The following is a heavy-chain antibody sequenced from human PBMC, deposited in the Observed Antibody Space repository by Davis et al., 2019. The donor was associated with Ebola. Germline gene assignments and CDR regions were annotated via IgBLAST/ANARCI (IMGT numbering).Heavy chain of an antibody. CDR3: ARNSAPPDY. J-gene: IGHJ4*02. D-gene: IGHD6-6*01. CDR1: GFTFSDYY. Sequence: PGGSLRLSCAASGFTFSDYYMSWVRQAPGKGLEWISCINHSGNSIFYADFVKGRFTMSRDNAKNFLYLQLSSLRADDTAMYYCARNSAPPDYWGQGALVTVSS. CDR2: INHSGNSI. V-gene: IGHV3-11*01.